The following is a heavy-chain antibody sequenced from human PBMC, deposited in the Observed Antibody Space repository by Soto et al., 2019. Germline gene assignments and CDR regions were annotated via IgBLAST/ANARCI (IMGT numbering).Heavy chain of an antibody. J-gene: IGHJ4*02. V-gene: IGHV3-48*03. CDR1: RFTFSAYE. Sequence: GGSLRLSCAASRFTFSAYEMHWFRQAPGKGLEWVSYISTSGSTVYYADSVKGRFTVSRDNTRNSLYLQMDGLRDEDTALYYCVRYCGTTLCNGVATRTFDYWGQGTLVTVSS. D-gene: IGHD5-12*01. CDR3: VRYCGTTLCNGVATRTFDY. CDR2: ISTSGSTV.